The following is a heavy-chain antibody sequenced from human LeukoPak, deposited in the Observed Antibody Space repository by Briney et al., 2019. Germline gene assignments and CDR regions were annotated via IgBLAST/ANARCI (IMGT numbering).Heavy chain of an antibody. D-gene: IGHD3-10*01. CDR1: GGSFSGYY. Sequence: SETLSLTCAAYGGSFSGYYWSWIRQPPGKGLEWIGEINHSGSTNYNPSLKSRVTISVDTSKNQFSLKLSSVTAADTAVYYCARGLRVQGVAEYFQHWGQGTLVTVSS. CDR2: INHSGST. J-gene: IGHJ1*01. CDR3: ARGLRVQGVAEYFQH. V-gene: IGHV4-34*01.